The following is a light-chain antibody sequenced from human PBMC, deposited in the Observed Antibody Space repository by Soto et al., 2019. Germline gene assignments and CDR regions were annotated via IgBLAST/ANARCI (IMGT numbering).Light chain of an antibody. V-gene: IGKV2-30*01. CDR2: KVS. J-gene: IGKJ5*01. Sequence: DVVMTQSPLSLPVTLGQPASISCRSNQSLVDSDGIAYFSWFQQRPGRSPRRLIYKVSNRDSGVPARFSGSGSGTDFALKISRVEAEDVAVYYCMQGTHWPITFGQGTRLEIK. CDR1: QSLVDSDGIAY. CDR3: MQGTHWPIT.